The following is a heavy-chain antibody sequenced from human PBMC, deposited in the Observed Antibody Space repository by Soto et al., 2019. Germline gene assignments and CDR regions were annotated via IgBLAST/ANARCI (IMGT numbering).Heavy chain of an antibody. Sequence: QVQLVESGGGVVQPGRSMRLSCAASGFTFSSYAMHWVRQAPGKGLEWVAVISYDGSNKYYADSVKGRFTISRDNSKNTLYLQMNSLRAEDTAVYYCARDERDVVVPAAIGDYYYYGMDVWGQGTTVTVSS. CDR3: ARDERDVVVPAAIGDYYYYGMDV. J-gene: IGHJ6*02. CDR1: GFTFSSYA. V-gene: IGHV3-30-3*01. D-gene: IGHD2-2*02. CDR2: ISYDGSNK.